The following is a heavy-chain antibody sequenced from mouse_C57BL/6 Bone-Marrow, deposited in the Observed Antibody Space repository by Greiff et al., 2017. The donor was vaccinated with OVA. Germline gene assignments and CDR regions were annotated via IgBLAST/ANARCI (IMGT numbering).Heavy chain of an antibody. D-gene: IGHD2-1*01. CDR2: IYPRSGNT. J-gene: IGHJ1*03. V-gene: IGHV1-81*01. CDR1: GYTFTSYG. Sequence: QVQLQQSGAELARPGASVKLSCKASGYTFTSYGISWVKQRTGQGLEWIGEIYPRSGNTYYNEKFKGKATLTADKSSSTAYMELRSLTSEDSAVYVCAREGLYYGNYGYFDVWGTGTTVTVSS. CDR3: AREGLYYGNYGYFDV.